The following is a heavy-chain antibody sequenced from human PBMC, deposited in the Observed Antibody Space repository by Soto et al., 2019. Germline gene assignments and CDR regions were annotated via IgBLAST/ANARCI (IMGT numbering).Heavy chain of an antibody. CDR1: GGSFSGYY. D-gene: IGHD3-10*01. Sequence: SETLSLTCAVYGGSFSGYYRSWIRQPPGKGLEWIGEINHSGSTNYNPSLKSRVTISVDTSKNQFSLKLSSVTAADTAVYYCARGDSTMAFPYYWGQGTLVTVSS. J-gene: IGHJ4*02. CDR3: ARGDSTMAFPYY. CDR2: INHSGST. V-gene: IGHV4-34*01.